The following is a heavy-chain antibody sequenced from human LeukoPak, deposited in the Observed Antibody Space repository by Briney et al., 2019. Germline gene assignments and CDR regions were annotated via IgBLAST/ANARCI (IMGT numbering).Heavy chain of an antibody. CDR2: IWYDGSNK. D-gene: IGHD3-9*01. Sequence: GESLKISCAAFGFTFSSYGMHWVRQAPGKGLEWVAVIWYDGSNKYYADSVKGRFTISRDNSKNTLYLQMNSLRAEDTAVYYCAKATIVSGIYWYFDLWGRGTLVTVSS. J-gene: IGHJ2*01. CDR3: AKATIVSGIYWYFDL. V-gene: IGHV3-33*06. CDR1: GFTFSSYG.